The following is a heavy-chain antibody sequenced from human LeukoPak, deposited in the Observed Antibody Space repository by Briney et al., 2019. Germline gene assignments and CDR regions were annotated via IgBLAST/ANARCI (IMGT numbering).Heavy chain of an antibody. D-gene: IGHD4-17*01. Sequence: SETLSLTCTVSGGSISSGGYCWIWIRQHPGQGLVWIGYIYYSGSTYYNPSLKSRVTISVDTSKNQFSLKLSSVTAADTAVYYCAKARDSYDYGDFTPEDRGNYFDYWGQGTLVTVSS. CDR2: IYYSGST. CDR3: AKARDSYDYGDFTPEDRGNYFDY. CDR1: GGSISSGGYC. J-gene: IGHJ4*02. V-gene: IGHV4-31*03.